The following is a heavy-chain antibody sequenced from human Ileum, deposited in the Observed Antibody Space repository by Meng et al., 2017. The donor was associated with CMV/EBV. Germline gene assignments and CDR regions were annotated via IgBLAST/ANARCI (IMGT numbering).Heavy chain of an antibody. CDR3: ARDGLNERYFDY. Sequence: QVQLVQSGSELKKPGASVKGSCKASGYTFTSNNLIWVRQAPGQGPEWMGWINTNTGNPTYARDFTGRFVFSLDTSVSTAYLQISGLKAEDTAVYYCARDGLNERYFDYWGQGTLVTVSS. CDR1: GYTFTSNN. J-gene: IGHJ4*02. CDR2: INTNTGNP. V-gene: IGHV7-4-1*02.